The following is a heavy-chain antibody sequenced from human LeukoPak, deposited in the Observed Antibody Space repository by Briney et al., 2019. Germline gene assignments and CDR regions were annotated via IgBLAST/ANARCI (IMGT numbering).Heavy chain of an antibody. V-gene: IGHV3-48*03. Sequence: GGSLRLSCAASGFTFSTYEMNWVRQAPGRGLEWVSYISSSGSTIFYADSVKGRFTISRDNAKNSLYLQMSSLQVEDSAVYYCARDVRNGYYFDYWGQGTLVTVSS. CDR3: ARDVRNGYYFDY. CDR1: GFTFSTYE. CDR2: ISSSGSTI. D-gene: IGHD2-8*01. J-gene: IGHJ4*02.